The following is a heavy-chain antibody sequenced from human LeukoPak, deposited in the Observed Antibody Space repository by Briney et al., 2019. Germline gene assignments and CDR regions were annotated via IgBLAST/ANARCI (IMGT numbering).Heavy chain of an antibody. CDR2: IYSSDNT. J-gene: IGHJ3*01. D-gene: IGHD2-21*02. V-gene: IGHV3-53*01. Sequence: GGSLRLSCAASGFTVSNTYMSWVRQAPGEGLEWVSIIYSSDNTYYADSAKGRFTISRDNSKNTLYLQMNSLRVEDTAVYYCARDATGGDDDILDVWGQGTMVTVSS. CDR1: GFTVSNTY. CDR3: ARDATGGDDDILDV.